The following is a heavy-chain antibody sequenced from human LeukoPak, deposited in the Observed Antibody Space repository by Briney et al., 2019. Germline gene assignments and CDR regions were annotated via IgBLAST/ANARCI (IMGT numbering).Heavy chain of an antibody. Sequence: SETLSLTCAVSGDSISNFYWSWIRQPPGKGLEWIGYIYYSGSTNYNPSLKSRVTISVDTSKNQFSLKLSSVTAADTAVYYCAREVVAAAGTVDYWGQGTLAIVSS. D-gene: IGHD6-13*01. J-gene: IGHJ4*02. CDR2: IYYSGST. CDR3: AREVVAAAGTVDY. V-gene: IGHV4-59*01. CDR1: GDSISNFY.